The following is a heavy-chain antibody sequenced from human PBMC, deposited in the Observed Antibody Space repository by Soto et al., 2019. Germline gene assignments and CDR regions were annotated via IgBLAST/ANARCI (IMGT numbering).Heavy chain of an antibody. CDR2: IGTYNGDT. D-gene: IGHD6-19*01. V-gene: IGHV1-18*01. CDR1: GYTFTTYG. Sequence: QIQLVPSGTELKNPGASVKVSCKASGYTFTTYGISWVRQAPGHGLEWMGWIGTYNGDTNYAQNLQGRVTLTRDTSTSTVYMELRSLRSDDTAMYYCARDYSSGRDNFDYWGQGTLVTVSS. J-gene: IGHJ4*02. CDR3: ARDYSSGRDNFDY.